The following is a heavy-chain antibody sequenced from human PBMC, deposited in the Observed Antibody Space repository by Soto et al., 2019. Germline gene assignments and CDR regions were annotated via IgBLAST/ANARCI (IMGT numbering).Heavy chain of an antibody. D-gene: IGHD2-2*01. CDR3: ARDKAVVVPAAIRRYYYGMDV. J-gene: IGHJ6*02. CDR1: GGSISSGGYY. V-gene: IGHV4-31*03. Sequence: SETLSLTCTVSGGSISSGGYYWSWIRQHPGKGLEWIGYIYYSGSTYYNPSLKSRVTISVDTSKNQFSLKLSSVTAADTAVYYCARDKAVVVPAAIRRYYYGMDVWGQGTTVTVSS. CDR2: IYYSGST.